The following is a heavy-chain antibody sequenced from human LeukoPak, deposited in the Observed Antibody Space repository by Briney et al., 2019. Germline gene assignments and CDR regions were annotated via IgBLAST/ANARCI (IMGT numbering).Heavy chain of an antibody. Sequence: SETLSLTCTVSGGSISSYYWTWIRQPPGKELEWIGYVYYSGTTNYNPSFDKSRVTISLDTSKNQFSLKLSSVTAADTALYYCARDETHFYGSGSSNWFDPWGQGILVTVSS. J-gene: IGHJ5*02. CDR3: ARDETHFYGSGSSNWFDP. V-gene: IGHV4-59*01. CDR1: GGSISSYY. CDR2: VYYSGTT. D-gene: IGHD3-10*01.